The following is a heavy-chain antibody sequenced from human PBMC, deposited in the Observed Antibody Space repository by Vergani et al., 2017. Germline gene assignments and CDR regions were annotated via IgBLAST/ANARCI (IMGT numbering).Heavy chain of an antibody. J-gene: IGHJ4*02. CDR1: GITFKNAW. V-gene: IGHV3-15*01. Sequence: EVQLVESGGGLIKPGGSLRLSCVVSGITFKNAWINWVRQAPGKGLEWIGRIRSKNDGGTADYAAPLKGRFTISRDDSKDSAFLLVNNLKTEDTAVYFCYTDYHDYWGQGTLVTVSS. D-gene: IGHD2-2*02. CDR3: YTDYHDY. CDR2: IRSKNDGGTA.